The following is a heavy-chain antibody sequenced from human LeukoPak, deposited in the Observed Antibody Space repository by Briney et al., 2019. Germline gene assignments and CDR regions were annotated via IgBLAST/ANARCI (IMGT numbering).Heavy chain of an antibody. V-gene: IGHV4-59*08. J-gene: IGHJ4*01. CDR3: ARRGSSGWYADFDY. D-gene: IGHD6-19*01. CDR1: GGSISSYY. Sequence: ESSQTLSLTCTVSGGSISSYYWSWIRQPPGMGLEWNGYIYYSGSTKYNPSLKSRVTISVDTSKNHFSLKLTSVTAADTAVYYCARRGSSGWYADFDYWGHGTLVTVSS. CDR2: IYYSGST.